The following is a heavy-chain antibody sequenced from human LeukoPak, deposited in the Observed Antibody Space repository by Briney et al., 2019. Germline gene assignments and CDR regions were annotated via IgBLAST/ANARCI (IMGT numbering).Heavy chain of an antibody. Sequence: SETLSLTCTVSGGSISSSSYYWGWIRQPPGKGLEWIGSIYYSGSTYYNPSLKSRVTISVDTSKNQFSLKLSSVTAADTAVYYCASQLMTHMDYWGQGTLVTVSS. CDR1: GGSISSSSYY. J-gene: IGHJ4*02. D-gene: IGHD2-21*01. CDR3: ASQLMTHMDY. V-gene: IGHV4-39*01. CDR2: IYYSGST.